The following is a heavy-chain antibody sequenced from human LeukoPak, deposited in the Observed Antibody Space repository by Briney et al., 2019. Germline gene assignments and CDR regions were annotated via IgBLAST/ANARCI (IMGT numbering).Heavy chain of an antibody. D-gene: IGHD4-17*01. V-gene: IGHV3-74*01. CDR3: ARSSAVTTLSLTY. CDR1: GFSFSNYW. Sequence: GGSLRLSCAASGFSFSNYWMHWVRQAPGKGLVWVSRIKSHGSSTSYADFVKGRFTISRDNAKNTLYLQMNSLRVEDTAVYYCARSSAVTTLSLTYWGLGTLVTVSS. J-gene: IGHJ4*02. CDR2: IKSHGSST.